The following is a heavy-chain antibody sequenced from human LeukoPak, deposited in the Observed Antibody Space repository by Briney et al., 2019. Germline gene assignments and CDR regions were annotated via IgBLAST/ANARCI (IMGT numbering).Heavy chain of an antibody. CDR2: INPNSGGT. V-gene: IGHV1-2*02. J-gene: IGHJ4*02. Sequence: ASVKVSCKASGYTFTGYYMHWVRQAPGQGLEWMGWINPNSGGTNYAQKFQGRVTMTRDTSISTAYMGLSRLRSDDTAVYYCARAHSSGHYFDYWGQGTLVTVSS. CDR1: GYTFTGYY. CDR3: ARAHSSGHYFDY. D-gene: IGHD3-22*01.